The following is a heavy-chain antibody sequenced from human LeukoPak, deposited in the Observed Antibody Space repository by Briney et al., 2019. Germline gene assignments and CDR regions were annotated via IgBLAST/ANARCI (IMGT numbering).Heavy chain of an antibody. CDR3: ASFDDRLPRDY. J-gene: IGHJ4*02. CDR1: GGSISSYY. D-gene: IGHD3-9*01. CDR2: IYYSGST. Sequence: PSETLSLTCTVSGGSISSYYWSWIRQPPGKGLEWIANIYYSGSTNYYPSLKSRVTISIDTSKNQFSLKLSSVTAADTAVYYCASFDDRLPRDYWGQGTLVTVSS. V-gene: IGHV4-59*08.